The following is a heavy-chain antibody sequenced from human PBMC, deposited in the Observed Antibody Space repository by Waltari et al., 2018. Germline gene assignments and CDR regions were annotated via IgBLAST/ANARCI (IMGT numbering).Heavy chain of an antibody. CDR3: ARQGGGYQLLFNWFDP. Sequence: EVQLVQSGAEVKKPGESLKISCKGSGYSFTSYWIGWVRQVPGKGLELMGIIYPGDSDTRYSPSFQGQVTISADKSISTAYLQWSSLKASDTAMYYCARQGGGYQLLFNWFDPWGQGTLVTVSS. CDR2: IYPGDSDT. J-gene: IGHJ5*02. D-gene: IGHD2-2*01. CDR1: GYSFTSYW. V-gene: IGHV5-51*01.